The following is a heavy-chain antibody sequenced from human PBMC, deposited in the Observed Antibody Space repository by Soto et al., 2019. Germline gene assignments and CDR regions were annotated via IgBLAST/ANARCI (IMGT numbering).Heavy chain of an antibody. CDR1: GCTFSCYS. Sequence: AGSLSLSYGSSGCTFSCYSMHLVRPTPGKGLEWVSLISYDGSNKYYADSVKGRFTISRDSSKNTVYLQMNSLRAEDTAVFYCARGSGGYSYYGVDVWGQGTTVTVYS. D-gene: IGHD3-16*01. CDR3: ARGSGGYSYYGVDV. V-gene: IGHV3-30-3*01. CDR2: ISYDGSNK. J-gene: IGHJ6*02.